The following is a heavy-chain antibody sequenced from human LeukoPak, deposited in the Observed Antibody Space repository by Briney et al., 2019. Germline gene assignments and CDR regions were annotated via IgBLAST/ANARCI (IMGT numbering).Heavy chain of an antibody. CDR2: IKQDGSEK. CDR1: GFTFSSYW. V-gene: IGHV3-7*01. Sequence: GGSLRLSCAASGFTFSSYWMSWVRQAPGKWLEWVANIKQDGSEKYYVDSVKGRFTISRDNAKNSLYLQMNSLRAEDTAVYYCARDFTVTRGTWFDPWGQGTLVTVSS. CDR3: ARDFTVTRGTWFDP. D-gene: IGHD4-17*01. J-gene: IGHJ5*02.